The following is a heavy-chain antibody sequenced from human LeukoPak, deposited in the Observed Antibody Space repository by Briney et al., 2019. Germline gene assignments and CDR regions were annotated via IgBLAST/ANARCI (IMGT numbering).Heavy chain of an antibody. CDR1: GFSISAYS. J-gene: IGHJ4*02. V-gene: IGHV3-7*03. Sequence: GGPLRLSCEASGFSISAYSMSWVRKAPGKGLEWVANIKQDGSEKYYVDSVKGRFTISRDNAYNSLYLQMSTLRAEDTAVYYCTTSRTFDYWGQGTLVTVSS. CDR3: TTSRTFDY. CDR2: IKQDGSEK. D-gene: IGHD4-11*01.